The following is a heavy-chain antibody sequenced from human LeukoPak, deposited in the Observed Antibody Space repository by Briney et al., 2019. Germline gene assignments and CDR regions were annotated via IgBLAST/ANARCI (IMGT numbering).Heavy chain of an antibody. J-gene: IGHJ3*02. CDR3: ARLQWLPSLDAFDI. V-gene: IGHV4-4*07. CDR2: IYTSGST. D-gene: IGHD6-19*01. Sequence: SETLSLTCTVSGGSISSYYWSWIRQPAGKGLEWIGRIYTSGSTNYNPSLKSRVTMSVDTSKNRFSLKLSSVTAADTAVYYCARLQWLPSLDAFDIWGQGTMVTVSS. CDR1: GGSISSYY.